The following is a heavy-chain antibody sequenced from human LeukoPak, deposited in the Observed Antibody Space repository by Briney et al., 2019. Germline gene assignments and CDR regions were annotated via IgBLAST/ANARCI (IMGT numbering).Heavy chain of an antibody. V-gene: IGHV4-34*01. Sequence: SETLSLTCAIYGGSFSVYYCSWIRQPPGNGREWIGEINHSGSTNYNPSLKSRVTISVDTSKNQFSLKLSSVTAADTAVYYCARGGFGAPFYYYYYMDVWGKGTTVTVSS. D-gene: IGHD3-10*01. CDR1: GGSFSVYY. CDR2: INHSGST. J-gene: IGHJ6*03. CDR3: ARGGFGAPFYYYYYMDV.